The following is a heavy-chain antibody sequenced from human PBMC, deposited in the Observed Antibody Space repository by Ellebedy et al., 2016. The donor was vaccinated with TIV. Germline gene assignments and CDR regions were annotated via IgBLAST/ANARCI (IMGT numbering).Heavy chain of an antibody. D-gene: IGHD3-9*01. CDR2: INPKSGGT. CDR3: ARDLGDILTGYPYYYYGMDV. Sequence: AASVKVSCKTSGYTFTDYYMHWVRQAPGQGLEWMGWINPKSGGTNYAQKFRGRVTMTRDTSISTAYMELSRLRSDDTAVYYCARDLGDILTGYPYYYYGMDVWGQGTTVTVSS. CDR1: GYTFTDYY. J-gene: IGHJ6*02. V-gene: IGHV1-2*02.